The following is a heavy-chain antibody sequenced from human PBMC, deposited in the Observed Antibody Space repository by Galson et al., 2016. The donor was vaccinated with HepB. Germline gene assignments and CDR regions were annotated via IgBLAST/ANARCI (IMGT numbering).Heavy chain of an antibody. CDR3: AAHSAKDY. CDR2: IYSGGST. V-gene: IGHV3-66*02. D-gene: IGHD6-13*01. CDR1: GFTAGSNY. Sequence: SLRLSCAASGFTAGSNYMSWVRQAPGKGLEWVSLIYSGGSTYYADSVKGRFTISRDNSKNTLYLQMNSLRAEDTAVYYCAAHSAKDYWGQGTLVTVSS. J-gene: IGHJ4*02.